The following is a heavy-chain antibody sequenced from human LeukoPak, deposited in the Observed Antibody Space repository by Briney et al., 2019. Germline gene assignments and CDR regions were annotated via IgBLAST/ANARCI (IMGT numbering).Heavy chain of an antibody. CDR3: AKGLRWFGNFYFNYFDH. V-gene: IGHV3-30*18. CDR2: ISFDGSKR. D-gene: IGHD3-10*01. J-gene: IGHJ4*02. Sequence: GGSLRLSCAASGFTFRTYGMHWVRQAPGKGLEWVAFISFDGSKRYFTDSVKGRFTISRDNSENTLFPQLDSLRTEDTAVYYCAKGLRWFGNFYFNYFDHWGQGTLVTVSS. CDR1: GFTFRTYG.